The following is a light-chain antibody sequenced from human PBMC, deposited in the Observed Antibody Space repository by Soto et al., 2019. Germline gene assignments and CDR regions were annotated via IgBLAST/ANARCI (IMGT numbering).Light chain of an antibody. CDR2: DVS. J-gene: IGKJ1*01. Sequence: IVLTQSPSTLSSSPGKRATLSCRASQNISSYLIWYQQKPGQAPRLLIYDVSNRAIGIAARFSGSGSGTDFTLTINSRGPEDFAVYYCQQRSNWPRTFGQGTKVDI. CDR1: QNISSY. CDR3: QQRSNWPRT. V-gene: IGKV3-11*01.